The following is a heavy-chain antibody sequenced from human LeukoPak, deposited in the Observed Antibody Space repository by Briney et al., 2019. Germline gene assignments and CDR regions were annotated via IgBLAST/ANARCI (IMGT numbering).Heavy chain of an antibody. CDR1: CRSIRSYF. V-gene: IGHV4-4*07. D-gene: IGHD3-22*01. Sequence: SETLSLTYSVSCRSIRSYFWSWTRHPAGKGLEWIGRIYTSGSNDYNPSLRTRHPMSVDMSRNQFSRTLTSVPPAHTPVFYWAREWKSYDGSGYYHDYWGQGTLVAVSS. CDR2: IYTSGSN. CDR3: AREWKSYDGSGYYHDY. J-gene: IGHJ4*02.